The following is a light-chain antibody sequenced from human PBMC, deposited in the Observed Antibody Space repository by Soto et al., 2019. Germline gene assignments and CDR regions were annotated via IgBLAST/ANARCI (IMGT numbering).Light chain of an antibody. CDR1: QSVRSN. V-gene: IGKV3-15*01. CDR3: QQYNDSPLT. J-gene: IGKJ1*01. CDR2: GAF. Sequence: EIVMTQSPVTLSVSPGERATLSCRASQSVRSNLAWYQQKPGQAPSLLIYGAFTRATGIPARFSGTGSGKEFTLTISSLQSEDFALDYCQQYNDSPLTLGQGTKVDSK.